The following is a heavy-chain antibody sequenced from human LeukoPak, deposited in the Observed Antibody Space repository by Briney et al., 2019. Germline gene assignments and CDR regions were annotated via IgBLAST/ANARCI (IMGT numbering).Heavy chain of an antibody. CDR3: ARAWADNDAFDI. CDR2: IYHSGST. CDR1: GGSISSSGYS. J-gene: IGHJ3*02. V-gene: IGHV4-30-2*01. D-gene: IGHD1-26*01. Sequence: SETLSLTCAVSGGSISSSGYSWRWIRQPPGKGLEWIGYIYHSGSTYYNPSLKSRVTISVDRSKNQFSLKLSSVTAADTAVYYCARAWADNDAFDIWGQGTMATVSS.